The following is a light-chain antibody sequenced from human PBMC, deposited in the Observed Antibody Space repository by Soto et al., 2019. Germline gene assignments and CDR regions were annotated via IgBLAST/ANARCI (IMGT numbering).Light chain of an antibody. Sequence: EVVLTQSPLSQSVTLGQPASISCKCSQSLLYSNGHTYLTWFHQRPGQPPRRLIYEVSYRDSGVPDRFSGSGSGTDFTLRISRVEVEDVGVYYCMQGKHWPLTFGGGTKVEIK. CDR2: EVS. V-gene: IGKV2-30*01. CDR3: MQGKHWPLT. CDR1: QSLLYSNGHTY. J-gene: IGKJ4*01.